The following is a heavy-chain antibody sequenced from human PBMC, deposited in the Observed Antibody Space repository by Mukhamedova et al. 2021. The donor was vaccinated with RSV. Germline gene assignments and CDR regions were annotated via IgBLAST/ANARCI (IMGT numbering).Heavy chain of an antibody. CDR3: AKEFSAYYYDSSGYYYLDY. V-gene: IGHV3-30*18. CDR2: ISYDGSNK. D-gene: IGHD3-22*01. Sequence: GKGLEWVAVISYDGSNKYYADSVKGRFTISRDNSKNTLYLQMNSLRAEDTAVYYCAKEFSAYYYDSSGYYYLDYWGQGTLVNVS. J-gene: IGHJ4*02.